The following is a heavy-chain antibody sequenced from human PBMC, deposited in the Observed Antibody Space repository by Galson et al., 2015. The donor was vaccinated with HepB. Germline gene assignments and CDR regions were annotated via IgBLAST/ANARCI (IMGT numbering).Heavy chain of an antibody. CDR1: GFTFSSYA. Sequence: SLRLSCAASGFTFSSYAMHWVRQAPGKGLEYISAISSNGGSTYYADSVKGRFTISRDNSKNTLYLQMSSLRAEDTAVYYCVKDRGGGPTIVVVPAATPHLDYWGQGTLVTVSS. CDR2: ISSNGGST. V-gene: IGHV3-64D*06. J-gene: IGHJ4*02. CDR3: VKDRGGGPTIVVVPAATPHLDY. D-gene: IGHD2-2*01.